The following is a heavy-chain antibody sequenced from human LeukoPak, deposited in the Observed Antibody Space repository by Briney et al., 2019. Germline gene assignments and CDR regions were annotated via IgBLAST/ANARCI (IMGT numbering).Heavy chain of an antibody. CDR3: ARGGPYYYDSRTFDY. Sequence: ASVKVSCKASGYTFTGYYMHWVRQAPGQGLEWMGWINPNSGGANYAQKFQGWVTMTRDTSISTAYMELSRLRSDDTAVYYCARGGPYYYDSRTFDYWGQGTLVTVSS. V-gene: IGHV1-2*04. CDR1: GYTFTGYY. CDR2: INPNSGGA. D-gene: IGHD3-22*01. J-gene: IGHJ4*02.